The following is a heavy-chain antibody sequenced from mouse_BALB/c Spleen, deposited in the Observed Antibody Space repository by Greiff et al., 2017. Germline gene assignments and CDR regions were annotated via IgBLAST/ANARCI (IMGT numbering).Heavy chain of an antibody. CDR2: ISNLAYSI. Sequence: EVKLMESGGGLVQPGGSRKLSCAASGFTFSDYGMAWVRQAPGKGPEWVAFISNLAYSIYYADTVTGRFTISRENAKNTLYLEMSSLRSEDTAMYYCARDQGGSSLWYFDVWGAGTTVTVSS. D-gene: IGHD1-1*01. CDR1: GFTFSDYG. CDR3: ARDQGGSSLWYFDV. J-gene: IGHJ1*01. V-gene: IGHV5-15*02.